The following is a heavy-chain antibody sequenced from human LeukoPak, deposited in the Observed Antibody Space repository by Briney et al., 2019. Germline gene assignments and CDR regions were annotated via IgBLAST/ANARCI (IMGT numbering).Heavy chain of an antibody. CDR3: ATTSSGWSRSIYYYYYYYMDV. V-gene: IGHV1-46*01. CDR1: GYTFTSYY. CDR2: INPSGGST. D-gene: IGHD6-19*01. Sequence: ASVTVSCKASGYTFTSYYMHWVRQAPGQGLEWMGIINPSGGSTSYAQKFQGRVTMTRDMSTSTVYMELSSLRSEDTAVYYCATTSSGWSRSIYYYYYYYMDVWGKGTTVTVSS. J-gene: IGHJ6*03.